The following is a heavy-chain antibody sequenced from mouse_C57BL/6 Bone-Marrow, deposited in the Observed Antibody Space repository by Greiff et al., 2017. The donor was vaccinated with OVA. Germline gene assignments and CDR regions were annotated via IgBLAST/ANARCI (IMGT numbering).Heavy chain of an antibody. CDR2: IYPGGGYT. V-gene: IGHV1-63*01. Sequence: VQLQQSGAELVRPGTSVKMSCKASGYTFTNYWIGWAKQRPGHGLEWIGDIYPGGGYTNYNEKFKGNATLTADKSSSTAYMQFSSLTSEDSAIYYCARDGYDYDGYYAMDYWGQGTSVTVSS. CDR3: ARDGYDYDGYYAMDY. J-gene: IGHJ4*01. D-gene: IGHD2-4*01. CDR1: GYTFTNYW.